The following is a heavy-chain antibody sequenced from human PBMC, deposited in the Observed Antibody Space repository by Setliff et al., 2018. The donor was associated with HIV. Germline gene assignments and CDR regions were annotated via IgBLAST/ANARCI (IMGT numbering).Heavy chain of an antibody. CDR1: GDSVLSSRAA. Sequence: SQTLSLTCAISGDSVLSSRAAWNWIRQSPSGGLEWLGRIYYRSKWYSEYAVSVKSRLTIKPDTLENRFSLQLSSVTPEETAVYFCARDCDPSRYYYLSLFDFWGQGTPVTVSS. V-gene: IGHV6-1*01. J-gene: IGHJ4*02. D-gene: IGHD3-22*01. CDR3: ARDCDPSRYYYLSLFDF. CDR2: IYYRSKWYS.